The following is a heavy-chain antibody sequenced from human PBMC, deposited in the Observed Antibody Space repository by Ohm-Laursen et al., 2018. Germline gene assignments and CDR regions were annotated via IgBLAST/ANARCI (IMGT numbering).Heavy chain of an antibody. CDR1: GFTFSNYW. CDR2: INTDGSDT. J-gene: IGHJ4*02. Sequence: SLRLSCAASGFTFSNYWMHWVRQAPGKGLLWVSRINTDGSDTTYADSVRGRFTISRDNSKNTLYLQMNSLRAEDTAVYYCAKDGQWLVYFDYWGQGTLVSVSS. D-gene: IGHD6-19*01. V-gene: IGHV3-74*01. CDR3: AKDGQWLVYFDY.